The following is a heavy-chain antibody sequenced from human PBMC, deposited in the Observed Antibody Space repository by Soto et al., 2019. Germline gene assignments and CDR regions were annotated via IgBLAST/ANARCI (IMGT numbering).Heavy chain of an antibody. J-gene: IGHJ1*01. CDR3: AKVALPYYYDSSGTESEYFQH. CDR1: GFTFSSYG. D-gene: IGHD3-22*01. CDR2: ISYDGSNK. Sequence: PGGSLRLSCAASGFTFSSYGMHWVRQAPGKGLEWVAVISYDGSNKYYADSLKGRFTISRDNSKNTLYLQMNSLRAEDTAVYYCAKVALPYYYDSSGTESEYFQHWGQGT. V-gene: IGHV3-30*18.